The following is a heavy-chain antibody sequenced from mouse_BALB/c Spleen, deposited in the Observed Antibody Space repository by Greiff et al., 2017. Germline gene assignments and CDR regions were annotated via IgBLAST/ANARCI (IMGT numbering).Heavy chain of an antibody. Sequence: QVQLKESGPGLVAPSQSLSITCTASGFSLTSYGVHWVRQPPGKGLEWLGVIWAGGSTNYNSALMSRLSISKDNSKSQVFLKMNSLQTDDTARYYCASDRYDDGYAMDDWGQGTSVTVSA. J-gene: IGHJ4*01. CDR1: GFSLTSYG. CDR3: ASDRYDDGYAMDD. D-gene: IGHD2-14*01. CDR2: IWAGGST. V-gene: IGHV2-9*02.